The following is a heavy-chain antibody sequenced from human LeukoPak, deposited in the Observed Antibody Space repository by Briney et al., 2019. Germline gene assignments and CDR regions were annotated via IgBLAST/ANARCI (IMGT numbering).Heavy chain of an antibody. J-gene: IGHJ4*02. CDR3: AKDRSSGWYTTLDY. V-gene: IGHV3-23*01. D-gene: IGHD6-19*01. CDR1: GFTFSSYA. Sequence: GGSLRLSCAASGFTFSSYAITWVRQAPGKGLEWVSAVSGSGGNTPYADSVKGRFTISRDNSKNTLYLQMNSLRAEDTAVYYCAKDRSSGWYTTLDYWGQGVLVTVSS. CDR2: VSGSGGNT.